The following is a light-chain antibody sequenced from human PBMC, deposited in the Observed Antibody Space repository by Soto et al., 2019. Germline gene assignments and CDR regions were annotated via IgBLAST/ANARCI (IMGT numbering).Light chain of an antibody. J-gene: IGKJ1*01. CDR2: GAS. CDR3: LQYNGYYRT. CDR1: QSINTY. V-gene: IGKV3D-15*01. Sequence: ENVLTQSPATLSLSPGELATLSFMASQSINTYLAWYQQKPGQAPRLLIYGASSRATGIPDRFSGGGSGTGFTLTISSLQSDDFATYYCLQYNGYYRTFGQGTKVDIK.